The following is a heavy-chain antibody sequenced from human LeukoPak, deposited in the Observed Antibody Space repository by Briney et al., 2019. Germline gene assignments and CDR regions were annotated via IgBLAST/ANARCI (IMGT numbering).Heavy chain of an antibody. J-gene: IGHJ6*04. CDR2: INHSGST. CDR3: ARLPITIFGVVIPDV. CDR1: GGSFSGYY. Sequence: SETLSLTCAVYGGSFSGYYWSWIRQPPGKGLEWIGEINHSGSTNYNPSLKRRGTISVDKSKNQFSLKLSSVTAADTAVYYCARLPITIFGVVIPDVWGKGTTVTVSS. V-gene: IGHV4-34*01. D-gene: IGHD3-3*01.